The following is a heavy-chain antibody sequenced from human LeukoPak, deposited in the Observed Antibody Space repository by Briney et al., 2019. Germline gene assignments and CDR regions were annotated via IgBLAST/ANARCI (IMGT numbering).Heavy chain of an antibody. CDR1: GFTFSSYS. CDR3: ARGNQWLAVDY. D-gene: IGHD6-19*01. V-gene: IGHV3-21*01. J-gene: IGHJ4*02. CDR2: ISSSSSYI. Sequence: GGSLRLSCAASGFTFSSYSMNWVRQAPGKGLEWVSSISSSSSYIYYADSVKGRFTISRDNARNSLYLQMNSLRAEDTAVYYCARGNQWLAVDYWGQGTLVTVSS.